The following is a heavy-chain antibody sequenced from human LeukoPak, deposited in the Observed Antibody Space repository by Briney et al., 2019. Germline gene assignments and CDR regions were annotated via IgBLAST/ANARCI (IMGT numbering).Heavy chain of an antibody. CDR1: GGSISSYY. J-gene: IGHJ4*02. Sequence: SETLSLTCTVSGGSISSYYWSWIRQPPGKGLEWIGYIYYSGSTNYNPSLKSRVTISVDTSKNQFSLKLSSVTAADTAVYYCASHYSSGRYPLPFDYWGQGTLVTVSS. CDR3: ASHYSSGRYPLPFDY. CDR2: IYYSGST. V-gene: IGHV4-59*01. D-gene: IGHD6-19*01.